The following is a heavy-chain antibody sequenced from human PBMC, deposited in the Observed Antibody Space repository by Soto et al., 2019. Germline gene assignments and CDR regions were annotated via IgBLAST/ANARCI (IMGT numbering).Heavy chain of an antibody. D-gene: IGHD1-1*01. CDR1: VDSITTHY. CDR2: IDASGNT. CDR3: ARFSNNWFQTEGMDV. J-gene: IGHJ6*02. V-gene: IGHV4-4*07. Sequence: SETLSLTCTVSVDSITTHYWNWIRQPAGKGLEWIGRIDASGNTNYNPSLNSRVTLSVDTSKKQFSLKLTSVTAADTAVYYCARFSNNWFQTEGMDVWGQGTTVTVSS.